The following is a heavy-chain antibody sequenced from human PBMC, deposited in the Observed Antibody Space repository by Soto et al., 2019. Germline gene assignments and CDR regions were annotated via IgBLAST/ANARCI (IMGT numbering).Heavy chain of an antibody. Sequence: GGSLRLSCAASGFTFSNYSISWVRQAPGRGLEWVSGITGSASSTYYADSVKGRFTISRENSKNTLYLQMNSLRAEDTAVYYCAKENIAAANNKDVWGQRTTVLVSS. J-gene: IGHJ6*02. CDR2: ITGSASST. CDR1: GFTFSNYS. CDR3: AKENIAAANNKDV. V-gene: IGHV3-23*01. D-gene: IGHD6-13*01.